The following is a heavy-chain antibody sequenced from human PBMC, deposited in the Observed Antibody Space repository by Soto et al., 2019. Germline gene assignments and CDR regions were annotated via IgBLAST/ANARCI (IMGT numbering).Heavy chain of an antibody. CDR2: IYYSGST. V-gene: IGHV4-59*08. J-gene: IGHJ4*02. D-gene: IGHD6-13*01. Sequence: SETLSLTCTVSGGSISSYYWSWIRQSPGKGLEWIGYIYYSGSTNYNPSLKSRVTISVDTSKNQFSLKLSSVTAADTAVYYCARHPGIAAADAPLDYWGQGTLVTVSS. CDR1: GGSISSYY. CDR3: ARHPGIAAADAPLDY.